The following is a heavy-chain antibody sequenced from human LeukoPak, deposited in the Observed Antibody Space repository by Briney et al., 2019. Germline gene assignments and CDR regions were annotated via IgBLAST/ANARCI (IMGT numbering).Heavy chain of an antibody. J-gene: IGHJ4*02. Sequence: GGSLRLSRAVSGFTFSDHFLDWVRQAPGKGLEWVGRSRNKAKSYTTEYAASVKGRFTISRDDSKNSLYLQMNSLKTEDTAVYYCVRVGSVAGSDYLDYWGQGTLVTVSS. CDR1: GFTFSDHF. V-gene: IGHV3-72*01. D-gene: IGHD6-19*01. CDR2: SRNKAKSYTT. CDR3: VRVGSVAGSDYLDY.